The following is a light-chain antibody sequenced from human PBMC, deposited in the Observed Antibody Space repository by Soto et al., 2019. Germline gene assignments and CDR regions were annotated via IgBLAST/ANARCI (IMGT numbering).Light chain of an antibody. CDR2: DAS. J-gene: IGKJ4*01. CDR1: QSVSSY. CDR3: QQRSNWPPT. V-gene: IGKV3-11*01. Sequence: EIVLTQSPAPLSLSPGERATLSCRASQSVSSYLAWYQQKPGQAPRLLIYDASIGATGIPARFSGSGSETGCNLAIIRLEPEDGAGYYCQQRSNWPPTFGGGTKVEIK.